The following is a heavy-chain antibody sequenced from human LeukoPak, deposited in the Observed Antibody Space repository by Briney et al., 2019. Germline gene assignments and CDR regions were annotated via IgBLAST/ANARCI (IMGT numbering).Heavy chain of an antibody. CDR2: ISGSSGLI. V-gene: IGHV3-23*01. J-gene: IGHJ4*02. CDR3: VKGVSVVRGVPNYFDH. CDR1: GFTFSTSA. Sequence: GGSLRLSCAASGFTFSTSAMSWVRQAPGKGLEWVSAISGSSGLIFYADSVKGRFTISRDNSKNTLYLQMNSLRAEDTAVYYCVKGVSVVRGVPNYFDHWGQGTLVTVSS. D-gene: IGHD3-10*01.